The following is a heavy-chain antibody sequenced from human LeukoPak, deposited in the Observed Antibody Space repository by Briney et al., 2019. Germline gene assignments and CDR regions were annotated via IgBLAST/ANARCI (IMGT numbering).Heavy chain of an antibody. J-gene: IGHJ4*02. CDR2: ISYDVGKK. CDR1: GFTFSSYG. Sequence: GGSLRLSCAASGFTFSSYGMHWVRQAPGKGLEWVAVISYDVGKKYYADSVKGRFAISRDNSKNTLYLQMNSLRAEDTAVYYCAKDDYYDTSGYRDWGQGTLVTVSS. D-gene: IGHD3-22*01. CDR3: AKDDYYDTSGYRD. V-gene: IGHV3-30*18.